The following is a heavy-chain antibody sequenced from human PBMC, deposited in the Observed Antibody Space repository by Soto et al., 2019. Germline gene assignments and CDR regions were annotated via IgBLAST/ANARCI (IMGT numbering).Heavy chain of an antibody. CDR1: GYTFTSYG. D-gene: IGHD4-4*01. Sequence: QVQLVQSGAEVKKPGASVKVSCKASGYTFTSYGISWVRQAPGQGLEWMGWISAYNGNTNYAQKLQGRVTMTTDTSTSTAYMELRSLRSDDTAVYYCARDLNLPPVSNYEVPYYFDYWGQGTLVTVSS. CDR3: ARDLNLPPVSNYEVPYYFDY. J-gene: IGHJ4*02. CDR2: ISAYNGNT. V-gene: IGHV1-18*01.